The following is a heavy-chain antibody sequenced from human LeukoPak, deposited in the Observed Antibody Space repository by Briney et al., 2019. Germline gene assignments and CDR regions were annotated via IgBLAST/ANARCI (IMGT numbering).Heavy chain of an antibody. CDR1: GFDFRSYA. Sequence: GRSLRLSCAASGFDFRSYAMSWVRQAPGKGLEWVSAISGSGGSTYYADSVKGRFTISRDNSKNTLYLQMNSLRAEDTAVYYCAKDPTVVMGEAFDIWGQGTMVTVSS. CDR3: AKDPTVVMGEAFDI. D-gene: IGHD4-17*01. CDR2: ISGSGGST. J-gene: IGHJ3*02. V-gene: IGHV3-23*01.